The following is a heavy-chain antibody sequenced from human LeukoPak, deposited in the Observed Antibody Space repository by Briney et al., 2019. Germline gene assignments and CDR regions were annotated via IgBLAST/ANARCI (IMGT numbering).Heavy chain of an antibody. V-gene: IGHV1-18*01. Sequence: ASVKVSCKASGYTFTSYGISWVRQAPGQGLEWMGWISAYNGNTNYAQKLQGRVTMTTDTSTSTAYMELRSLRSDDTAVYYCARTPPAGIAAAGTAYWGQGTLVTVPS. CDR3: ARTPPAGIAAAGTAY. J-gene: IGHJ4*02. CDR2: ISAYNGNT. CDR1: GYTFTSYG. D-gene: IGHD6-13*01.